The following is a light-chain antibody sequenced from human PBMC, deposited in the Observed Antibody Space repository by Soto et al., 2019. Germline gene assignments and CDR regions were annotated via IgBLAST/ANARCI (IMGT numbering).Light chain of an antibody. Sequence: QSVLTQPASVSGSPGQSITISCTGTSSDVGGYNYVSWSQQHPGKAPKLLISEVSNRPSGVSNRFSGSKSGNTASLTISGLQADDEVDYYCSSYTASSTLLFGTGTKLTVL. CDR2: EVS. V-gene: IGLV2-14*03. CDR3: SSYTASSTLL. J-gene: IGLJ1*01. CDR1: SSDVGGYNY.